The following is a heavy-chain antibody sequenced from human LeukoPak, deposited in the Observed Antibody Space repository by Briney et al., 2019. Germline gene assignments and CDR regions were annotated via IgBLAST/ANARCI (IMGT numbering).Heavy chain of an antibody. V-gene: IGHV4-59*08. J-gene: IGHJ6*03. Sequence: SETLSLTCTVSSGSISNYYWNWIRQPPGKGLEWIGCIFYTGSIHYSPSLKSRVTISVDTSKNQFSLKLSSVTAADTAVYYCARGTSPTHYYYMDVWGKGTTVTVSS. CDR3: ARGTSPTHYYYMDV. CDR1: SGSISNYY. CDR2: IFYTGSI.